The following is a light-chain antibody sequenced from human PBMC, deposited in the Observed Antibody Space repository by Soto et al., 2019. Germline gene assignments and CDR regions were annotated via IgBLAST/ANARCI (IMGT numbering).Light chain of an antibody. Sequence: IVMTQSPATLSVSPGERATLSCRASQSVSSNLAWYQQKPGQAPRLLIYGASTRATGIPARFSGSGSGTEFTLTISSLQSEHFAVYYCQQYNNWPQTFGQGTKVEIK. CDR1: QSVSSN. J-gene: IGKJ1*01. V-gene: IGKV3-15*01. CDR3: QQYNNWPQT. CDR2: GAS.